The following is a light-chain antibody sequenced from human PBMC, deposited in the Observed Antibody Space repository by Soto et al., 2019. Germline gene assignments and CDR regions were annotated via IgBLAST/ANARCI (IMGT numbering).Light chain of an antibody. Sequence: QSVLTQPASVSGSPGQSITISCTGTISDVGASDFVSWYQQHPDKAPQLMIYDVSNRPSGISNRFSGSKSGNTASLTISGLRTEDEADYYCAWYTTRTTPYVFGTGTKVTVL. CDR3: AWYTTRTTPYV. V-gene: IGLV2-14*03. CDR1: ISDVGASDF. CDR2: DVS. J-gene: IGLJ1*01.